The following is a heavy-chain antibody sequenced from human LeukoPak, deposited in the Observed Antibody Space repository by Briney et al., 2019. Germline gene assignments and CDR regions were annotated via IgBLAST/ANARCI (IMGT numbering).Heavy chain of an antibody. Sequence: GGSLRLSCTVSGFIFSNSGMHWVRRAPGKGLEWVAVVWFDGSKTYYGDSVKSRFTISRDNSKNTLYLQMDSLRVDDTAVYRRYSYGPFDYWGQGTLVTVSS. CDR2: VWFDGSKT. CDR1: GFIFSNSG. J-gene: IGHJ4*02. D-gene: IGHD5-18*01. V-gene: IGHV3-33*01. CDR3: YSYGPFDY.